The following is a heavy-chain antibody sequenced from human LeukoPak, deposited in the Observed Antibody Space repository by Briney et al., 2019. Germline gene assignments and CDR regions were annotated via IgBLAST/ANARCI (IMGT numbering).Heavy chain of an antibody. CDR3: ARADSGGYYVAYWY. D-gene: IGHD3-22*01. J-gene: IGHJ4*02. Sequence: ASVKVSCKASGYTFTGYYMHWVRQAPGQGLEWMGWINPNSGGTNYAQKFQGRVTMTRDTSISTAYMELRSLRSDDTAVYYCARADSGGYYVAYWYWGQGPLVTVSS. V-gene: IGHV1-2*02. CDR1: GYTFTGYY. CDR2: INPNSGGT.